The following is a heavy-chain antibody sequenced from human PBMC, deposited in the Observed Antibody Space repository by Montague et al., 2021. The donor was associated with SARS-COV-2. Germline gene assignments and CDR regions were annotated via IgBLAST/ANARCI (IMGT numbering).Heavy chain of an antibody. Sequence: SETLSLTCTVSGGSISSSCYYWGWIRQPPGKGLEWIGSIYYSASTYYNPSLKSRVTISVDTSKNQFSLKLSSVTAADTAVYYCARQGDQLLLEYLFDPWGQGTLVTVSS. CDR1: GGSISSSCYY. J-gene: IGHJ5*02. D-gene: IGHD2-2*01. CDR3: ARQGDQLLLEYLFDP. V-gene: IGHV4-39*01. CDR2: IYYSAST.